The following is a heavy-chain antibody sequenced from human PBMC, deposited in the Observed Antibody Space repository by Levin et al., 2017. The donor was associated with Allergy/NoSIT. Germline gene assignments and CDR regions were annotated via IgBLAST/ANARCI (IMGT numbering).Heavy chain of an antibody. Sequence: LSLTCAASGFTFSSYWMSWVRQAPGKGLEWVANIKQDGSEKYYVDSVKGRFTISRDNAKNSLYLQMNSLRAEDTAVYYCARAAMVMNLDYWGQGTLVTVSS. CDR3: ARAAMVMNLDY. CDR1: GFTFSSYW. J-gene: IGHJ4*02. CDR2: IKQDGSEK. V-gene: IGHV3-7*01. D-gene: IGHD5-18*01.